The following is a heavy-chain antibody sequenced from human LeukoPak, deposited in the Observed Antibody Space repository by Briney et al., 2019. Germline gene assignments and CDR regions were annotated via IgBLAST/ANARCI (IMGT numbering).Heavy chain of an antibody. J-gene: IGHJ4*02. D-gene: IGHD2-8*01. CDR1: GGSISSYY. CDR3: ARDRDCTNGICYYQFDY. CDR2: IYTSGST. V-gene: IGHV4-4*07. Sequence: SETLSLTCTVSGGSISSYYWNWIRQPGGKGLEWIGRIYTSGSTNYNPSLKSRVTMSVDTSKNQFSLKLSSVTAADTAVYYCARDRDCTNGICYYQFDYWGQGTLVTVSS.